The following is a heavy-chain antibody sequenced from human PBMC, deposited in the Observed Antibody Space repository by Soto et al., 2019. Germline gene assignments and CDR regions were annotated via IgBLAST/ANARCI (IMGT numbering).Heavy chain of an antibody. V-gene: IGHV1-18*01. Sequence: ASVKVSCKASGYTFTSYGISWVRQAPGQGLEWMGWISAYNGNTNYAQKLQGRVTMTTDTSTSTAYMELRSLRSDDTAVYYCARDVKVVVPAAIGMNVVVAADYWGQGTLVTVSS. D-gene: IGHD2-2*01. CDR1: GYTFTSYG. CDR3: ARDVKVVVPAAIGMNVVVAADY. J-gene: IGHJ4*02. CDR2: ISAYNGNT.